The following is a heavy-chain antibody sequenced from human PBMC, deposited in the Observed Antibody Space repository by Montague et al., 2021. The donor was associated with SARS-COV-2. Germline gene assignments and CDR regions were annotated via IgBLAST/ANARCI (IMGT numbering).Heavy chain of an antibody. J-gene: IGHJ4*02. CDR2: IWYDGSNK. CDR1: GFTFSSYG. CDR3: ARVRGYDFLTGYLDF. D-gene: IGHD3-9*01. V-gene: IGHV3-33*01. Sequence: SQRLSCAPSGFTFSSYGMHWVRQAPGKGLEWVAVIWYDGSNKYYADSVKGRFTISRDNSKNTLYLQMNSLRAEDTAVYYCARVRGYDFLTGYLDFWGQGTLVTVSS.